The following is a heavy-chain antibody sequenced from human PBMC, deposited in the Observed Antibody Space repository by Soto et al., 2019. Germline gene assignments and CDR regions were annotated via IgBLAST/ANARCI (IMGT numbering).Heavy chain of an antibody. Sequence: PGGSLRLSCAASGFTVSSNYMSWVRQAPGKGLEWVSVIYSGGSTYYADSVKGRFTISRDNSKNTLYLQMNSLRAEDTAVYYCARDRDPPGPGWFDPWGQGTLVTVSS. CDR1: GFTVSSNY. V-gene: IGHV3-53*01. CDR2: IYSGGST. CDR3: ARDRDPPGPGWFDP. J-gene: IGHJ5*02.